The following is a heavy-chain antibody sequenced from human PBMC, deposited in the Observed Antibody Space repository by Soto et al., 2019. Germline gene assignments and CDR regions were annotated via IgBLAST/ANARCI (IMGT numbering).Heavy chain of an antibody. D-gene: IGHD5-18*01. Sequence: HPGGSLRLSCAASGFSFSTYAMSWVRQAPGKGLEWVSTIPGSGGGTYYADSVKGRFTISRDNSENTLFLQMDSLRAEDTAVYFCAKDLAYSYGGSFYYGMDVWGQGTTVTVSS. CDR3: AKDLAYSYGGSFYYGMDV. CDR2: IPGSGGGT. CDR1: GFSFSTYA. V-gene: IGHV3-23*01. J-gene: IGHJ6*02.